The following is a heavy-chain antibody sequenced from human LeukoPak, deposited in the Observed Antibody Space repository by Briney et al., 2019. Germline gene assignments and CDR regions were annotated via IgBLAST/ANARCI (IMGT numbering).Heavy chain of an antibody. Sequence: GGSLRLSCAVSGFSLSDYYMSWVRQAPGKGLEWVSYISSSGTTKYYADSVQGRFTISRDNAKNSLYLQMNSLRAEDTAVYFCARDYRSTFDYWGQGTLVTVSS. CDR2: ISSSGTTK. CDR3: ARDYRSTFDY. J-gene: IGHJ4*02. V-gene: IGHV3-11*01. CDR1: GFSLSDYY. D-gene: IGHD4-11*01.